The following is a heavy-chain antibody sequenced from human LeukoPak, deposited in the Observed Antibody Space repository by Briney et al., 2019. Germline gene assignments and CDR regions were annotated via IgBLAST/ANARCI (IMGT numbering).Heavy chain of an antibody. D-gene: IGHD6-25*01. CDR3: AKASVGNADFAS. J-gene: IGHJ4*02. CDR2: IIVSGTT. V-gene: IGHV3-23*01. Sequence: PGGSLRLSCAASGFTFNSFSMTWVRQAPGKGLEWVSSIIVSGTTYYADSVKGRFTISRDSFRGTLFLQMDSLRVEDTAVYFCAKASVGNADFASWGQGALVTVSS. CDR1: GFTFNSFS.